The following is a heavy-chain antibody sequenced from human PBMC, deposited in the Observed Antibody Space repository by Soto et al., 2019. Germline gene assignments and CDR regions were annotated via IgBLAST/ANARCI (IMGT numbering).Heavy chain of an antibody. CDR1: GDSVSSNSAA. J-gene: IGHJ4*02. V-gene: IGHV6-1*01. Sequence: SQTLSLTCAISGDSVSSNSAAWNWIRQSPSRGLEWLGRTYYRSKWYNDYAVSVLSRITINPDTSKNQFSLQLNSVTPEDTAVYYCARVPYDSLAGYYNFDHWGQGTLVTVSS. CDR2: TYYRSKWYN. CDR3: ARVPYDSLAGYYNFDH. D-gene: IGHD3-9*01.